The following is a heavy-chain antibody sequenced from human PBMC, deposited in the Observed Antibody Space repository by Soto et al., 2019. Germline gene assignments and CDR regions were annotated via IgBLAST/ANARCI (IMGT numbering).Heavy chain of an antibody. Sequence: DVQLVESGGGLIQPGGSLRLSCAASGLTVSGKKYLAWVRQAPGKGLEWVSALYDVDGTFYADSVKGRFTTSGDSSRTIVYLQMNSLRPDDTVVYYCATWHLREHAYDIWGQGTAVTVSS. D-gene: IGHD4-17*01. CDR3: ATWHLREHAYDI. V-gene: IGHV3-53*01. CDR2: LYDVDGT. J-gene: IGHJ3*02. CDR1: GLTVSGKKY.